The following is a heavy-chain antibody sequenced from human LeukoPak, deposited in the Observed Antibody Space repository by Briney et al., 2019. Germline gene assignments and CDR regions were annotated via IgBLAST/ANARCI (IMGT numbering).Heavy chain of an antibody. CDR3: ARDLGYYYGLDI. D-gene: IGHD3-16*01. Sequence: PSGTLSLTCDVSGGSRINAGWWSWVRQPPGKGLEWIGEIFHSRSTKYNPSLESRVPISVDKSNHHFTLEMNSVTAADTAIYYCARDLGYYYGLDIRSRGTTVTVSS. CDR2: IFHSRST. J-gene: IGHJ6*02. V-gene: IGHV4-4*02. CDR1: GGSRINAGW.